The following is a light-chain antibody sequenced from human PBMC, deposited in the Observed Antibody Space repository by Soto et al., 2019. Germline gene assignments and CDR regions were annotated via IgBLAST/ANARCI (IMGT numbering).Light chain of an antibody. J-gene: IGKJ2*03. CDR1: QDISTS. Sequence: DIQSTQSPSFLSASVGDRVTVSCRASQDISTSLAWFQQKAGKVPQLLVYPASTLQDGVPSRFSGSGSGTYFTLTINNLQAEDFATYYCQHLRTYPFSFGQGTKLDIK. V-gene: IGKV1-9*01. CDR3: QHLRTYPFS. CDR2: PAS.